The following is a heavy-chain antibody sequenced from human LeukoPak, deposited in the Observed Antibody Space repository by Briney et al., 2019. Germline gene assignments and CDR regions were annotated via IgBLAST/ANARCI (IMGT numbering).Heavy chain of an antibody. CDR3: ARDRRGIAAAGPFDY. J-gene: IGHJ4*02. Sequence: GGPLRLSCAASGFTFDDYGMSWVRQAPGKGLEWVSGINWNGGSTGYADSVKGRFTISRDNAKNSLYLQMNSLRAEDTALYYCARDRRGIAAAGPFDYWGQGTLVTVSS. CDR2: INWNGGST. V-gene: IGHV3-20*04. CDR1: GFTFDDYG. D-gene: IGHD6-13*01.